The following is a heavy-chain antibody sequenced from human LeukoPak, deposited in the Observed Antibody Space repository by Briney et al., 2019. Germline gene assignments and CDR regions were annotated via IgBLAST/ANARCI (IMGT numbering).Heavy chain of an antibody. J-gene: IGHJ6*02. CDR1: GGSISSHY. Sequence: PSETLSLTCSVSGGSISSHYWSWIRQPPGKGLEWVSAISGSGDSTYYPDSVKGRFTISRHNSKNTLYLQMNSLRAEDTAVYYCAKDYTYCGGDCYSGGMDVWGQGTTVTVSS. CDR2: ISGSGDST. V-gene: IGHV3-23*01. CDR3: AKDYTYCGGDCYSGGMDV. D-gene: IGHD2-21*02.